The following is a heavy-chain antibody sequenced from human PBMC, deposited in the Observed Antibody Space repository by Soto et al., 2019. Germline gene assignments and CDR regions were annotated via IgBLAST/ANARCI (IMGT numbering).Heavy chain of an antibody. Sequence: EVQLVESGGGLVQPGRSLRLSCAASGFTFDDYAMHWVRQAPGKGLEWVSGISWNSGRIGYADSVKGRFTISRDNAKNSLYLQMNSLRAEDTALYYCANSPSYYGDFDYWGQGTLVTVSS. CDR2: ISWNSGRI. V-gene: IGHV3-9*01. CDR1: GFTFDDYA. J-gene: IGHJ4*02. D-gene: IGHD4-17*01. CDR3: ANSPSYYGDFDY.